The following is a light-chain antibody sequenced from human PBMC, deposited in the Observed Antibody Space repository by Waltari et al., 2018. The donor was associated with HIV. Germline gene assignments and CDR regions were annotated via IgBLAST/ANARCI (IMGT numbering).Light chain of an antibody. V-gene: IGLV8-61*01. CDR3: VLYMGSGIWV. J-gene: IGLJ3*02. Sequence: HTVVTQEPSFSVSPGGTVTLTFGLSSGSVSPTYYTSWFKQTPGQAPCTLIYSTNTRSSGVPDRFSGSIRGNKAALTITGAQADDESDYYCVLYMGSGIWVFGGGTKLTVL. CDR2: STN. CDR1: SGSVSPTYY.